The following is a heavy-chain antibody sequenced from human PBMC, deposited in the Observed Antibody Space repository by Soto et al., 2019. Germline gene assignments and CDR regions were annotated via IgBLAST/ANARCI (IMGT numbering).Heavy chain of an antibody. Sequence: SETLSLTCAVYGGSFSGYYWSWIRQPPGKGPEWIGEINHSGSTNYNPSLKSRVTISVDTSKNQFSLKLSSVTAADTAVYYCARGDPPYSNPANWFDPWGQGTLVTVS. CDR3: ARGDPPYSNPANWFDP. CDR1: GGSFSGYY. V-gene: IGHV4-34*01. J-gene: IGHJ5*02. CDR2: INHSGST. D-gene: IGHD4-4*01.